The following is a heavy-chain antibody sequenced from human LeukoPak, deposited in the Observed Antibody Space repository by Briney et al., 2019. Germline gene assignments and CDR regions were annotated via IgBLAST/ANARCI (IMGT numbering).Heavy chain of an antibody. J-gene: IGHJ2*01. V-gene: IGHV4-38-2*02. CDR2: IYYSGST. CDR1: GNSISSGYY. CDR3: ARDRGGGFGGPWYFDL. D-gene: IGHD3-10*01. Sequence: SETLSLTCTVSGNSISSGYYWGWIRQPPGKGLEWIGSIYYSGSTYYNPSLKSRVTISVDTSKNQFSLKLSSVTAADTAVYYWARDRGGGFGGPWYFDLWGRGTLVTVSS.